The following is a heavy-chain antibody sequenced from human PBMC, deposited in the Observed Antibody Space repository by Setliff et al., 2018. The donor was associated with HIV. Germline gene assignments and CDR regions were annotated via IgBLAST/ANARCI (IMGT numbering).Heavy chain of an antibody. CDR1: EFTFRTHA. CDR2: ISGSGGSA. CDR3: HSGYDTEEQSYFDY. J-gene: IGHJ4*02. Sequence: LSLSCAASEFTFRTHAMSWVRQAPGKGLEWVSGISGSGGSAYYADSVKGRFTISRDNAKNTLYLQMNSLRAEDTGVYYCHSGYDTEEQSYFDYWGQGAPVTVS. V-gene: IGHV3-23*01. D-gene: IGHD5-12*01.